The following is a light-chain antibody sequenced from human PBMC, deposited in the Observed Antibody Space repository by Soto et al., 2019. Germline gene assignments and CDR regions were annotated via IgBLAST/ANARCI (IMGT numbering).Light chain of an antibody. Sequence: DIQMTQSPSTLSGSVGDRVTITCRASQTISSWLAWYQQKPGKAPKLLIYKASSLESGVPSRFSGSGSGTEFTLTISSLQPDDFATYYCQQYNSYPSTFGGGTKVDIK. CDR3: QQYNSYPST. CDR1: QTISSW. CDR2: KAS. J-gene: IGKJ4*01. V-gene: IGKV1-5*03.